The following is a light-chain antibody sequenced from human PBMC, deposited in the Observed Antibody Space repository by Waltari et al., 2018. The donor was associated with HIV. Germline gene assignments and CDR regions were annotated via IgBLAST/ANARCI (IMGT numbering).Light chain of an antibody. Sequence: DIQMTQSPPTLSAFVGDRVSITCRASETISTYLSWYQQKPGKAPSLLIYDASTLQTGVPSRFSGSGSGTYFTLTISSLQPEDFATYYCQQSYSIFGAFGQGTKLEI. CDR3: QQSYSIFGA. CDR1: ETISTY. CDR2: DAS. V-gene: IGKV1-39*01. J-gene: IGKJ2*01.